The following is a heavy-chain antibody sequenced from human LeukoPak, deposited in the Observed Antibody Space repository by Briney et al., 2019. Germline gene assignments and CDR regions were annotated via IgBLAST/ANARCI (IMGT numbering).Heavy chain of an antibody. Sequence: GGSLRPSCAASGWMHWVRQAPGKGLVWVSGINHDGTGTYYADSVKGRFTISRDNAKNTLYLQMNSLSADDTAVYYCPSVFDSWGQGFLVTVSS. D-gene: IGHD5/OR15-5a*01. J-gene: IGHJ4*02. V-gene: IGHV3-74*01. CDR1: GW. CDR3: PSVFDS. CDR2: INHDGTGT.